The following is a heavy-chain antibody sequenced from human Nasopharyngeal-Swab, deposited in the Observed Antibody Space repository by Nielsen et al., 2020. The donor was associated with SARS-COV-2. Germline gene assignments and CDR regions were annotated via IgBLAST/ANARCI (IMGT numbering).Heavy chain of an antibody. D-gene: IGHD2-2*01. V-gene: IGHV3-7*01. CDR3: ARDQDYAGAFDI. CDR1: GFTFGSYW. J-gene: IGHJ3*02. Sequence: GESLKISCAASGFTFGSYWMSWVRQAPGKGLEWVANIKQDGSEKYYVDSVKGRFTISRDNAKNSLYLQMNSLRAEDTAVYYCARDQDYAGAFDIWGQGTMVTVSS. CDR2: IKQDGSEK.